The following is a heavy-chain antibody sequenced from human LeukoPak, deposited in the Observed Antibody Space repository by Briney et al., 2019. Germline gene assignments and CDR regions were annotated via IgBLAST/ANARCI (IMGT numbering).Heavy chain of an antibody. D-gene: IGHD4-11*01. CDR1: GDTFSSYT. CDR3: ARDSMTTAGYYYYYYMDV. CDR2: IIPILGIA. J-gene: IGHJ6*03. V-gene: IGHV1-69*04. Sequence: SVKVSCKASGDTFSSYTISWVRQAPGQGLEWMGRIIPILGIANYAQKFQGRVTITADKSTSTAYMELSSLRSEDTAVYYCARDSMTTAGYYYYYYMDVWGKGTTVTVSS.